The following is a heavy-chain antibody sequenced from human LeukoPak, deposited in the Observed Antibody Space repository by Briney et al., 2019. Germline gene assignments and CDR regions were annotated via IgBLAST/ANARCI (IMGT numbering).Heavy chain of an antibody. CDR1: GFTFSSYA. Sequence: PGGSLRLSCAASGFTFSSYAMHWVRQAPGKGLEWVALISSDEGNKYYADSVKGRFTISRDNSKNTLYLQMNSLRTEDTAVYYCASKWYCGGDCYYQIDYWGQGTLVTVSS. V-gene: IGHV3-30*04. CDR2: ISSDEGNK. J-gene: IGHJ4*02. D-gene: IGHD2-21*02. CDR3: ASKWYCGGDCYYQIDY.